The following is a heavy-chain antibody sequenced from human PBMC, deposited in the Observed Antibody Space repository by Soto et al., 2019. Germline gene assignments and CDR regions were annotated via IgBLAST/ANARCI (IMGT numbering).Heavy chain of an antibody. J-gene: IGHJ5*02. D-gene: IGHD6-6*01. Sequence: SETLSLTCIVSGGSISSSSYYWGWIRQPPGKGLEWIGSIYYSGSTYYNPSLKSRVTISVDTSKNQFSLKLSSVTAADTAVFCCARHRARNWFDPWGQGTLVTVSS. CDR2: IYYSGST. CDR3: ARHRARNWFDP. CDR1: GGSISSSSYY. V-gene: IGHV4-39*01.